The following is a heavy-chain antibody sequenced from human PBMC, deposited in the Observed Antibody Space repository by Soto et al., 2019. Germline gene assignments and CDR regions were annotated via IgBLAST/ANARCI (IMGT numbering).Heavy chain of an antibody. J-gene: IGHJ6*02. Sequence: PGGSLRLSCAASGFTFSSYAMSWVRQAPGKGLEWVSAISGSGGSTYYADSVKGRFTISRDNSKNTLYLQMNSLRAEDTAVYYCAKGGPIFDDFWSGYYAGYYYYGMDVWGQGTTVTVSS. CDR2: ISGSGGST. CDR3: AKGGPIFDDFWSGYYAGYYYYGMDV. V-gene: IGHV3-23*01. D-gene: IGHD3-3*01. CDR1: GFTFSSYA.